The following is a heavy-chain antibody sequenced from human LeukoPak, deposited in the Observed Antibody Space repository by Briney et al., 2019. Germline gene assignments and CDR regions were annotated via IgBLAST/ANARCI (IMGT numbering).Heavy chain of an antibody. V-gene: IGHV3-7*01. CDR1: GFLFSNYW. CDR3: ARGGNSSWDY. D-gene: IGHD6-6*01. J-gene: IGHJ4*02. CDR2: IKPDGTEK. Sequence: GGSLRLSCAASGFLFSNYWMSWVRQAPGKGLEWVANIKPDGTEKYYVDSLKGRFTISRDNAKNSLYLQMNSLKVEDTAVYYCARGGNSSWDYWGQGTLVTVSS.